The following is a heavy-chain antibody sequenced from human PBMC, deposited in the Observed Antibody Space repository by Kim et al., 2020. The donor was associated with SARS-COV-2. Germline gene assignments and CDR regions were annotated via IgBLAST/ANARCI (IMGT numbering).Heavy chain of an antibody. V-gene: IGHV4-39*01. D-gene: IGHD2-2*01. CDR2: IYYSGST. CDR1: GGSISSSSYY. Sequence: SETLSLTCTVSGGSISSSSYYWGWIRQPPGKGLEWIGSIYYSGSTYYNPSLKSRVTISVDTSKNQFSLKLSSVTAADTAVYYCASGTDQLLWGYYYYGMDVWGQGTTVTVSS. CDR3: ASGTDQLLWGYYYYGMDV. J-gene: IGHJ6*02.